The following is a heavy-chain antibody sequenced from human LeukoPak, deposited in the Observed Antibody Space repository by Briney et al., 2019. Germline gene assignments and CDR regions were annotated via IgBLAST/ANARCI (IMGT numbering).Heavy chain of an antibody. J-gene: IGHJ5*02. Sequence: PGGSLRLSCAASGFTFSSYAMSWVRQAPGKGLEWVSAISGGGGSTYYADSVKGRFTISRDNSKNTLYLQMNSLRAEDTAVYYCAKDRSSSWYINFFDPWGQGTLVTVSS. CDR2: ISGGGGST. V-gene: IGHV3-23*01. CDR1: GFTFSSYA. CDR3: AKDRSSSWYINFFDP. D-gene: IGHD6-13*01.